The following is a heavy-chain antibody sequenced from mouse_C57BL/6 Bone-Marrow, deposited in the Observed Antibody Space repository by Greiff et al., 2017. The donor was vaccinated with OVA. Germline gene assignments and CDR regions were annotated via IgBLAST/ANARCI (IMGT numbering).Heavy chain of an antibody. CDR3: ARDPYYYGRSSSFAY. V-gene: IGHV1-76*01. CDR1: GYTFTDYY. J-gene: IGHJ3*01. D-gene: IGHD1-1*01. CDR2: IYPGSGNT. Sequence: VQLQQSGAELVRPGASVKLSCKASGYTFTDYYINWVKQRPGQGLEWIARIYPGSGNTYYNEKFKGKATLTAEKSSSTAYMQLSSLTSEDSAVYFCARDPYYYGRSSSFAYWGQGTLVTVSA.